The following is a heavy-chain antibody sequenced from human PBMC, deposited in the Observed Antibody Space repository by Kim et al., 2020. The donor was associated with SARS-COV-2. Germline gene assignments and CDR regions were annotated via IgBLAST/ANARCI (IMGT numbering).Heavy chain of an antibody. CDR3: ARGTPDAYSSSWSYQNYSYYMDV. CDR2: IYYSGST. Sequence: SETLSLTCTVSGGSISSSSYYWGWIRQPPGKGLEWIGSIYYSGSTYYNPSLKSRVTISVDTSKNQFSLKLSSVTAADTAVYYCARGTPDAYSSSWSYQNYSYYMDVWGKGTTVTVSS. D-gene: IGHD6-13*01. J-gene: IGHJ6*03. CDR1: GGSISSSSYY. V-gene: IGHV4-39*01.